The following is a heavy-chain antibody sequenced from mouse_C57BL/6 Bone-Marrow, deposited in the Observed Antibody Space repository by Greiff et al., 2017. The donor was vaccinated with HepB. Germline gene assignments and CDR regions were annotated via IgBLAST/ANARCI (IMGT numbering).Heavy chain of an antibody. V-gene: IGHV5-4*01. J-gene: IGHJ2*01. CDR3: ARDLTRTRDY. CDR2: ISDGGSYT. Sequence: EVKLVESGGGLVKPGGSLKLSCAASGFTFSSYAMSWVRQTPEKRLEWVATISDGGSYTYYPDNVKGRFTISRDNAKNNLYLQMSHLKSEDTAMYYYARDLTRTRDYWGQGTTLTVSS. D-gene: IGHD2-13*01. CDR1: GFTFSSYA.